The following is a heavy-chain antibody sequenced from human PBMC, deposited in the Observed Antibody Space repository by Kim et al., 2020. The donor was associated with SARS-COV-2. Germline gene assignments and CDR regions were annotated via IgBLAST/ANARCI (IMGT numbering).Heavy chain of an antibody. CDR2: IYYSGST. CDR1: GGSISSGDYY. D-gene: IGHD6-13*01. V-gene: IGHV4-30-4*01. Sequence: SETLSLTCTVSGGSISSGDYYWSWIRQPPGKGLEWIGYIYYSGSTYYNPSLKSRVTISVDTSKNQFSLKLSSVTAADTAVYYCARVLAAAGIGAFDIWGQGTMVTVSS. J-gene: IGHJ3*02. CDR3: ARVLAAAGIGAFDI.